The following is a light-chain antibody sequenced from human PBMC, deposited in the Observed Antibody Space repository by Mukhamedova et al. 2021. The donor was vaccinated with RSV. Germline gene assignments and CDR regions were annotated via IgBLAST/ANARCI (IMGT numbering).Light chain of an antibody. J-gene: IGKJ1*01. CDR3: QPYGSSPKLWT. CDR1: QSVSNNY. Sequence: ATLSCRASQSVSNNYLAWYQQKPGQAPRLLLSGASSRATGIPDRFSGSGSGTDFTLTINRLEPEDFAVYYCQPYGSSPKLWTFGQ. CDR2: GAS. V-gene: IGKV3-20*01.